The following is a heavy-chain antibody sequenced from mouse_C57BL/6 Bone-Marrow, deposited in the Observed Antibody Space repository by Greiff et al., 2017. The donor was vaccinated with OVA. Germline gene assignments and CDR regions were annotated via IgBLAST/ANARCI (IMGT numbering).Heavy chain of an antibody. D-gene: IGHD1-1*01. Sequence: VQLQQSGAELVKPGASVKMSCKASGYTFTSYWITWVKQRPGQGLEWIGDIYPGSGSTNYNEKFKSKATLTVDTSSSTAYMQLSSLTSEDSAVYYCARGEDITTVPYWYFDVWGTGTTVTVSS. V-gene: IGHV1-55*01. CDR1: GYTFTSYW. CDR3: ARGEDITTVPYWYFDV. CDR2: IYPGSGST. J-gene: IGHJ1*03.